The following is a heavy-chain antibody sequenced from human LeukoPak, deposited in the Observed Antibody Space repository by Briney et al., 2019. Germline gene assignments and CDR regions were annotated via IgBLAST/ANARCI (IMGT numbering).Heavy chain of an antibody. CDR3: ARVPEYMDLLILYSTTPDY. D-gene: IGHD3-9*01. J-gene: IGHJ4*02. CDR2: IASDSSI. V-gene: IGHV3-21*01. CDR1: GFTFSSYT. Sequence: GGSLRLSCAASGFTFSSYTMNWVRKAPGKGLKWVSSIASDSSIHYADSVKGRFTISRDNAKNSLYLQMNSLRADDTAVYYCARVPEYMDLLILYSTTPDYWGQGTLVTVSS.